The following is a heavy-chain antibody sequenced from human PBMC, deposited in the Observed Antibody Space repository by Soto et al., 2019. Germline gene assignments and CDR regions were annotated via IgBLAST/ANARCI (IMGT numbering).Heavy chain of an antibody. CDR2: IWYDGSNK. J-gene: IGHJ4*02. CDR3: ARDVNRYDFWSGYYLDY. V-gene: IGHV3-33*01. D-gene: IGHD3-3*01. CDR1: GFTFSSYG. Sequence: GGSLRLSCAASGFTFSSYGMHWVRQAPGKGLEWVAVIWYDGSNKYYADSVKGRFTISRDNSKNTLYLQMNSLRAEDTAVYYCARDVNRYDFWSGYYLDYWGQGTLVTVSS.